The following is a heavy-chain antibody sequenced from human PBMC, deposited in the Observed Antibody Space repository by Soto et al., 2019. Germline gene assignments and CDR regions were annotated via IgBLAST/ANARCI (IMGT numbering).Heavy chain of an antibody. CDR3: ARESGGSFKVDY. V-gene: IGHV4-39*02. Sequence: SETLSLTCTVSGGSISSSNYYWGWIRQPPGKGLEWIGSIYYSGSTYYNPSLKSRVTISVDTSKNQFSLKLSSVTAADTAVYYCARESGGSFKVDYWGQGILVTVSS. J-gene: IGHJ4*02. CDR1: GGSISSSNYY. D-gene: IGHD2-15*01. CDR2: IYYSGST.